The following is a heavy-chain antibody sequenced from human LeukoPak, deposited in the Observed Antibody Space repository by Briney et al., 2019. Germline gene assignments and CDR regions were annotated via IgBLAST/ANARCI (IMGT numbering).Heavy chain of an antibody. CDR3: AKAGVGATGRYYFDY. J-gene: IGHJ4*02. V-gene: IGHV3-43D*03. CDR2: ISWDGGST. CDR1: GFTFDDYA. Sequence: GGSLRLSFAASGFTFDDYAMHWVRQAPGKGLEGVSLISWDGGSTYYADSVKGRFTISRDNSKNSLYLQMNSLRAEDTALYYCAKAGVGATGRYYFDYWGQGTLVTVSS. D-gene: IGHD1-26*01.